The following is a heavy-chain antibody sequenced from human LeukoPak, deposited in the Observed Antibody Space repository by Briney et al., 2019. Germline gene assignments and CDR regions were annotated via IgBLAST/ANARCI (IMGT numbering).Heavy chain of an antibody. CDR3: ARMIGDDAFDI. V-gene: IGHV4-39*01. D-gene: IGHD3-22*01. Sequence: LGTLSLTRAVSGGSLRSSSYYCDCVRHPPGKGLEWIGTIYYSGTTYYNPSLKSRVTISVDTSRNQFSLKLSSVTATDTAVYYCARMIGDDAFDIWGQGTMVTVSS. CDR2: IYYSGTT. J-gene: IGHJ3*02. CDR1: GGSLRSSSYY.